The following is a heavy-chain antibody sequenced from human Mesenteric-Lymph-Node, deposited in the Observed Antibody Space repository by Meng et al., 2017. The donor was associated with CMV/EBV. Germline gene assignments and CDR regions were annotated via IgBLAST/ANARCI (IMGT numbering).Heavy chain of an antibody. CDR3: TRDIPYSSFDY. J-gene: IGHJ4*02. Sequence: LSCASSGFIFSSPTMNWVRQAPGKGLGWVSSIGGTSSITCYADSVMDRFTIFRDNARNSLFLQMNSLRVKDTAVYYCTRDIPYSSFDYWGQGILVTVSS. CDR1: GFIFSSPT. CDR2: IGGTSSIT. V-gene: IGHV3-21*01. D-gene: IGHD3-22*01.